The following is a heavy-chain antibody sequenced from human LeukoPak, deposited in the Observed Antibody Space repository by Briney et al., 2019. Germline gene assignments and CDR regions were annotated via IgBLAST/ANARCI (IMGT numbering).Heavy chain of an antibody. CDR2: ISAYNGNT. V-gene: IGHV1-18*01. Sequence: ASVKVSCKASGYTFTSCGISWVRQAPGQGLEWMGWISAYNGNTNYAQKLQGRVTMTTDTSTSTAYMELRSLRSDDTAVYYCARDSRYIVVVPAASYDYWGQGTLVTVSS. CDR1: GYTFTSCG. J-gene: IGHJ4*02. D-gene: IGHD2-2*01. CDR3: ARDSRYIVVVPAASYDY.